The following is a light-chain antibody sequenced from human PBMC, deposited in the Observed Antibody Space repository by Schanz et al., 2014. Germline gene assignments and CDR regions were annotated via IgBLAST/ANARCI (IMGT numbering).Light chain of an antibody. Sequence: DIQMTQSPSSLSASVGDRVTITCRASQGIRNYLAWYQQKPGQVPKLLIYTASTLQSGVPSRFSGSGSGTDFTLTISSLQPEDVATYYCQKYDSAPLAFGGGTKLEI. V-gene: IGKV1-27*01. J-gene: IGKJ4*01. CDR3: QKYDSAPLA. CDR2: TAS. CDR1: QGIRNY.